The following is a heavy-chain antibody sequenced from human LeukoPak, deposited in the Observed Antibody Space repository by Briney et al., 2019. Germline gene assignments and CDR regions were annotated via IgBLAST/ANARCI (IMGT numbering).Heavy chain of an antibody. CDR1: GGTFSSYA. Sequence: SVKVSCKASGGTFSSYAISWVRQAPGQGLEWMGRVIPILGIANYAQKFQGRVTITADKSTSTAYMELSSLRSEDTAVYYCATLNVDTAMAPFDYWGQGTLVTVSS. CDR2: VIPILGIA. J-gene: IGHJ4*02. CDR3: ATLNVDTAMAPFDY. V-gene: IGHV1-69*04. D-gene: IGHD5-18*01.